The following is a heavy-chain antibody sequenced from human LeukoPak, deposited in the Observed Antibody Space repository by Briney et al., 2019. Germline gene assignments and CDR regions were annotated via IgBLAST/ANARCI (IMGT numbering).Heavy chain of an antibody. D-gene: IGHD6-13*01. Sequence: GESLKISCKGSGYSFTSYWIGWARQMPGKGLEWMGIIYPGDSDTRYSPSFQGQVTISADKSISTAYLQWSSLKASDTAMYYCARQAIAAAGYYYYGMDVWGQGTTVTVSS. J-gene: IGHJ6*02. CDR2: IYPGDSDT. CDR3: ARQAIAAAGYYYYGMDV. CDR1: GYSFTSYW. V-gene: IGHV5-51*01.